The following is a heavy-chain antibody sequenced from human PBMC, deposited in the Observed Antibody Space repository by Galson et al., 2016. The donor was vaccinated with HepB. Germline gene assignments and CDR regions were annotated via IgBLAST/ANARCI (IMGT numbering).Heavy chain of an antibody. J-gene: IGHJ4*02. V-gene: IGHV1-69*13. Sequence: SVKVSCKASGGIFSSYAISWVRQAPGQGLEWMGGIIPSFVTPTYAQKFQGRVTITADESTSTVSMELSGLKYEDTAVYYCARDLGYSDDLGDSWGQGTLVTVSS. CDR2: IIPSFVTP. CDR3: ARDLGYSDDLGDS. D-gene: IGHD5-12*01. CDR1: GGIFSSYA.